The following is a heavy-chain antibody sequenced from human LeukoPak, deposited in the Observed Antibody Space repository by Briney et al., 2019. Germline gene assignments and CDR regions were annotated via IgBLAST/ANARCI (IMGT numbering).Heavy chain of an antibody. D-gene: IGHD5-24*01. CDR3: LQDPFDY. V-gene: IGHV3-30*04. CDR2: ISYDGSNK. Sequence: PGGSLRLSCAASGFTFSSYATHWVRQAPGKGLEWVAVISYDGSNKYYADSVKGRFTISRDNSKNTLYLQMNSLRAEDTAVYYCLQDPFDYWGQGTLVTVSS. CDR1: GFTFSSYA. J-gene: IGHJ4*02.